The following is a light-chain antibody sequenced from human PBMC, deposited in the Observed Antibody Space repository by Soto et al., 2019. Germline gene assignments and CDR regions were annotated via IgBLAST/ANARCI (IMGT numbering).Light chain of an antibody. CDR3: QQYNNWPPYT. Sequence: EIVMTQSPATLSVSPGGRATLSCRASQSVSSNLAWYQQKPGQAPRLLIYGASNRATGIPARFSGSGSGTEFTLTLSSLQSEDFAVYYCQQYNNWPPYTVGQGTKLEIK. CDR1: QSVSSN. J-gene: IGKJ2*01. CDR2: GAS. V-gene: IGKV3-15*01.